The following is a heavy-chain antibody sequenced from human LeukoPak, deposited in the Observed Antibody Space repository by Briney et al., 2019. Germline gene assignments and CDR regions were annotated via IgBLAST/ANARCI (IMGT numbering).Heavy chain of an antibody. D-gene: IGHD6-19*01. Sequence: GASVKVSCKASGHTFTSYDINWVRQATGQGREWMGWMNPNSGNTGYPQKFQGRVTMTRNTSISTAYMELSSLRCEDTAVYYCARGRYNSGWDDHWGQGTLVTVSS. CDR2: MNPNSGNT. V-gene: IGHV1-8*01. J-gene: IGHJ4*02. CDR3: ARGRYNSGWDDH. CDR1: GHTFTSYD.